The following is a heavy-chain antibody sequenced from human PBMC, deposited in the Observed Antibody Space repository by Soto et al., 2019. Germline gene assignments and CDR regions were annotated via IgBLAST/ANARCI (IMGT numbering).Heavy chain of an antibody. D-gene: IGHD2-2*01. V-gene: IGHV1-69*13. J-gene: IGHJ6*02. CDR2: IIPIFGTA. Sequence: SVTVSCKASGGTFRSYAIIWVRQAPGQGLEWMGGIIPIFGTANYAQKFQGRVTITADESTSTAYMELSSLRSEDTAVYYCARASPHNCISTSCFHYYYYGMDVWGQGTTVTVSS. CDR3: ARASPHNCISTSCFHYYYYGMDV. CDR1: GGTFRSYA.